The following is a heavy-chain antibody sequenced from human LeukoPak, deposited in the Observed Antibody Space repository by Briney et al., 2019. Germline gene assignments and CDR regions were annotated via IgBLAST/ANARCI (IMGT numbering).Heavy chain of an antibody. CDR1: GFTFSSYA. D-gene: IGHD3-16*01. CDR3: AKDPSAMLVQYYFDY. J-gene: IGHJ4*02. CDR2: ISGSGGST. Sequence: TGGSLKLSCAASGFTFSSYAMSWVRQAPGKGLEWVSAISGSGGSTYYADSVKGRFTISRDNSKNTLYLQMNSLRAEDTAVYYCAKDPSAMLVQYYFDYWGQGTLVTVSS. V-gene: IGHV3-23*01.